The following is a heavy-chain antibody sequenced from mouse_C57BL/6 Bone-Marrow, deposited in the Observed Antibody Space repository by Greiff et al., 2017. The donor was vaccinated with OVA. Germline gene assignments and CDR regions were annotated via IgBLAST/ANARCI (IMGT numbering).Heavy chain of an antibody. Sequence: QVQLKQPGAELVKPGASVKLSCKASGYTFTSYWMQWVKQRPGQGLEWIGEIDPSDSYTNYNQKFKGKATLTVDTSSSTAYMQLSSLTSEDSAVYYCVSNDAMDYWGQGTSVTVSS. J-gene: IGHJ4*01. CDR2: IDPSDSYT. CDR1: GYTFTSYW. V-gene: IGHV1-50*01. CDR3: VSNDAMDY.